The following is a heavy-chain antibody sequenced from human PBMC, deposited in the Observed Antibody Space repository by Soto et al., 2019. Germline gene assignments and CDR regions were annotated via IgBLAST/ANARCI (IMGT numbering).Heavy chain of an antibody. CDR1: GGSISSGGYY. V-gene: IGHV4-31*03. CDR3: ARVWDSSGPNFDY. J-gene: IGHJ4*02. Sequence: QVQLQESGPGLVKPSQTLSLTCTVSGGSISSGGYYWSWIRQHPGKGLEWIGYIYYSGSTYYNSSLKGRVTISVDTSKNQFSLKLSSVTAADTAVYYCARVWDSSGPNFDYWGQGTLVTVSS. D-gene: IGHD3-22*01. CDR2: IYYSGST.